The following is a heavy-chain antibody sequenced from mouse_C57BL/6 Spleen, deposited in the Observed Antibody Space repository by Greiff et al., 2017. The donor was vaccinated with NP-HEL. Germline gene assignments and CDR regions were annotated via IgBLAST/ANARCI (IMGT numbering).Heavy chain of an antibody. CDR3: AKQLTGTSYYAMDY. V-gene: IGHV5-6*02. Sequence: EVKLVESGGDLVKPGGSLKLSCAASGFTFSSYGMSWVRQTPDKRLEWVATISSGGSYTYYPDSVKGRFTISRDNAKNTLYLQMSSLKSEDTAMYYCAKQLTGTSYYAMDYWGQGTSVTVSS. CDR1: GFTFSSYG. CDR2: ISSGGSYT. J-gene: IGHJ4*01. D-gene: IGHD4-1*01.